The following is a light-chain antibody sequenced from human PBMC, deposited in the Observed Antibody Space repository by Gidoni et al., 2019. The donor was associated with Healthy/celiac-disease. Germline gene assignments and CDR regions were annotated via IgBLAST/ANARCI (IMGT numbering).Light chain of an antibody. Sequence: EIVLTQSRATLSVSQGERATLSCRASQSVSSNLAWYQQKPGQAPRLLIYGASTRATGIPARFSGSGSGTEFTLTISSLQSEDFAVYYCQQYNNWPPTWTFXXXTKVEIK. J-gene: IGKJ1*01. V-gene: IGKV3-15*01. CDR2: GAS. CDR3: QQYNNWPPTWT. CDR1: QSVSSN.